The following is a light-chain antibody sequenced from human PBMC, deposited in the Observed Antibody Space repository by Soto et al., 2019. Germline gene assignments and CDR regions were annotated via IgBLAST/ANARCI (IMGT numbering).Light chain of an antibody. Sequence: EIVLTHSPGTLSLSPWEIATLSCRASQGVSSGYLAWYQQSPGQAPRLLIYGASSRATGIPDRFSGSGFGTDFTLTISRLEPEDFAVYYCQQYGSSPRTFGQGTKVDIK. CDR2: GAS. CDR3: QQYGSSPRT. V-gene: IGKV3-20*01. J-gene: IGKJ1*01. CDR1: QGVSSGY.